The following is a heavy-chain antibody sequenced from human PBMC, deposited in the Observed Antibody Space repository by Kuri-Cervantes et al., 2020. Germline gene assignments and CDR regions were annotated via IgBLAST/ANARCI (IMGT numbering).Heavy chain of an antibody. CDR2: SNAGNGNT. CDR1: GYTFTSYA. CDR3: ARLEGDSITMVLGVIPWGRDY. Sequence: ASVKVSCKASGYTFTSYAMHWVRQAPGQRLEWMGWSNAGNGNTKYSQELQGRVTITRDTSASTAYMELSSLRSEDMAVYYCARLEGDSITMVLGVIPWGRDYWGQGTLVTVSS. V-gene: IGHV1-3*02. J-gene: IGHJ4*02. D-gene: IGHD3-10*01.